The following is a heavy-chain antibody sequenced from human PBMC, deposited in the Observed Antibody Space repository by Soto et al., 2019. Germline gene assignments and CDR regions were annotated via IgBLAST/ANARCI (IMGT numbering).Heavy chain of an antibody. CDR3: ARDPSIAARRNYYYSMDV. CDR1: GYTFTSYG. V-gene: IGHV1-18*01. J-gene: IGHJ6*02. CDR2: ISAYNGKT. D-gene: IGHD6-6*01. Sequence: ASLKVACKASGYTFTSYGISWVRQAPGQGLEWMGWISAYNGKTNYAQKLQGRVTMTTDTSTSTDYMELRSLRSDYTAVYYCARDPSIAARRNYYYSMDVWGQGTKVTVS.